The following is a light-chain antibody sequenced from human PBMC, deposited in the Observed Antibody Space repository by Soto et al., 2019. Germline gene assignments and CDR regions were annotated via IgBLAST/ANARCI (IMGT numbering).Light chain of an antibody. Sequence: DIRLTQSPSFLSASVGDRVTISCRASQGISSYLAWYQQKPGKAPKLLIYAASTLQSGVPSRFSGSGSGTEFTLTISSLQPEDFATYYCQQLNSYLATFGPGTKVDIK. CDR3: QQLNSYLAT. CDR1: QGISSY. V-gene: IGKV1-9*01. CDR2: AAS. J-gene: IGKJ3*01.